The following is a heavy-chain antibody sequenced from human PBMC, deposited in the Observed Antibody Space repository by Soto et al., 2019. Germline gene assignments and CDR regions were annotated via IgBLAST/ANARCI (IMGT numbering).Heavy chain of an antibody. V-gene: IGHV1-2*04. CDR2: INPNSGGT. CDR3: ARENSNYPLGYYYYGMDV. CDR1: GYTFTGYY. Sequence: QVQLVQSGAEVKKPGASVKVSCKASGYTFTGYYMHWVRQAPGQGLEWMGWINPNSGGTNYAQKFQGWVTMTRDTSISTAYMELSRLRSDDTAVYYCARENSNYPLGYYYYGMDVWGQGTTVTVSS. D-gene: IGHD4-4*01. J-gene: IGHJ6*02.